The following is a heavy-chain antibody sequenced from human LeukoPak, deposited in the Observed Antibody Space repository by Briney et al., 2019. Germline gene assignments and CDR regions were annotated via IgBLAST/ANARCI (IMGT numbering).Heavy chain of an antibody. Sequence: PSETLSLTCTVSGGSISSYYWSWIRQPPGKGLECIGYIYNSGSTNYNPSLKSRVSISVDTSKNQFPLKLSSVTAADTAVYYCARLTGYYHYWGQGTLVTVSS. CDR1: GGSISSYY. CDR2: IYNSGST. J-gene: IGHJ4*02. CDR3: ARLTGYYHY. V-gene: IGHV4-59*08. D-gene: IGHD3-9*01.